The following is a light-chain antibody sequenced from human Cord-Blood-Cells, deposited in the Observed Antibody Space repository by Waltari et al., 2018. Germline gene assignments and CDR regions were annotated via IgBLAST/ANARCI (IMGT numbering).Light chain of an antibody. J-gene: IGLJ2*01. CDR3: SSYTSSSTPVV. V-gene: IGLV2-14*01. Sequence: QSALTQPASVSGSPGQSITIPCTGTSSDVGGYNYVSWYQQHPGKAPKLMIYDFSKRPSGVSNRSSGSKSGHTASLTISGLQAEDEADYYCSSYTSSSTPVVFGGGTKLTVL. CDR2: DFS. CDR1: SSDVGGYNY.